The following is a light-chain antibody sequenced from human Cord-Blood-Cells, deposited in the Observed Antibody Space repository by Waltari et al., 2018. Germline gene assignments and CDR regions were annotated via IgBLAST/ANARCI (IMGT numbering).Light chain of an antibody. CDR1: RSISSY. Sequence: DIQMTQCPSSLSASVGDRVTITCRASRSISSYLNWYQQKPGKAPKLLIYAASSLQSGVPSRFSGSGSGTDFTLTISSLQPEDFATYYCQQSYSTPRTFGQGTKVEIK. CDR2: AAS. CDR3: QQSYSTPRT. J-gene: IGKJ1*01. V-gene: IGKV1-39*01.